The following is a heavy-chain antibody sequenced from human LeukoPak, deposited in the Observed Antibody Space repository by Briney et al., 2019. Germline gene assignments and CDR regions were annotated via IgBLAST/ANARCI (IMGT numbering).Heavy chain of an antibody. J-gene: IGHJ6*02. CDR3: ARFPTTVTTDYYYGMDV. V-gene: IGHV4-34*01. CDR1: GGSFSGYY. D-gene: IGHD4-17*01. Sequence: SETLSLTCAVYGGSFSGYYWSWIRQPPGKGLEWIGEINHSGSTNYNPSLKSRATISVDTSKNQFSLKLSSVTAADTAVYYCARFPTTVTTDYYYGMDVWGQGTTVTVSS. CDR2: INHSGST.